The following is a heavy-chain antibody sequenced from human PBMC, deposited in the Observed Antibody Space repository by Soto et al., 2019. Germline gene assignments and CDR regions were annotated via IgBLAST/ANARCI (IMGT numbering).Heavy chain of an antibody. D-gene: IGHD4-17*01. CDR2: ISWNSGSR. J-gene: IGHJ3*02. Sequence: EVQLVESGGGLVQPGRSLRLSCAASGFTFDDYAMHWVRQVPGKGPEWVSGISWNSGSRGYAESVRGRFTISRDNAKNSLYQQMNSLRAEDTALYYCAKSEGDLESLKTTVTTFWGPFHIWGQGTMVTVSS. V-gene: IGHV3-9*01. CDR1: GFTFDDYA. CDR3: AKSEGDLESLKTTVTTFWGPFHI.